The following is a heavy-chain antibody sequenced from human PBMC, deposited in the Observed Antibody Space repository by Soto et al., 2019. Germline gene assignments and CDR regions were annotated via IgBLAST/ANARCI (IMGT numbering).Heavy chain of an antibody. Sequence: EVQLLESGGGLVQPGGSLRLSCAASGFTFSTYAMSWVRQAPGKGLEWVSGMSGSGGSTYYADSVKGRFTISRDNSKNTLYLQMNNLRAEDTAVYYCMNLYSYGSGSYYKWGQRTLVTVSS. CDR1: GFTFSTYA. CDR2: MSGSGGST. CDR3: MNLYSYGSGSYYK. V-gene: IGHV3-23*01. J-gene: IGHJ4*02. D-gene: IGHD3-10*01.